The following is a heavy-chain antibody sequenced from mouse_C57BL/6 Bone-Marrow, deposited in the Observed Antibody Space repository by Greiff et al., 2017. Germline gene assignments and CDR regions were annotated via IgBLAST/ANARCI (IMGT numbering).Heavy chain of an antibody. Sequence: EVMLVESGGDLVKPGGSLKLSCAASGFTFSSYGMSWVRQTPDKRLEWVATISSGGSYTYYPDSVKGRYTISRDNAKNTLYLQMSSLQSEDTATYYCARRRIPLWYLDVWGTGTTVTVSS. D-gene: IGHD6-1*01. CDR2: ISSGGSYT. J-gene: IGHJ1*03. V-gene: IGHV5-6*02. CDR3: ARRRIPLWYLDV. CDR1: GFTFSSYG.